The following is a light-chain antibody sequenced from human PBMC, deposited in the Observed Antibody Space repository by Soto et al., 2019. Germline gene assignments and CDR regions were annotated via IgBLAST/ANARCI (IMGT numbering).Light chain of an antibody. Sequence: QSVLTQPRSVSGSPGQSVTISCTGTSSDVGAYNYVSWYQQHPGTVPRLMIYDVSNRPSGVPDRFSGSKSGNTASLTISGLQAEDEADYCCCSYAGNYYVFGTGTKLTVL. CDR1: SSDVGAYNY. V-gene: IGLV2-11*01. CDR2: DVS. CDR3: CSYAGNYYV. J-gene: IGLJ1*01.